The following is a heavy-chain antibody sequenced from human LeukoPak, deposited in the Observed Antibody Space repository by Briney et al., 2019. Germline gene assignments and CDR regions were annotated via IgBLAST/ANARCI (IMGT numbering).Heavy chain of an antibody. CDR3: ARQDYYDSSGYYWALYAFDI. V-gene: IGHV4-39*01. CDR2: IYYSGST. J-gene: IGHJ3*02. D-gene: IGHD3-22*01. CDR1: GGSISSSSYY. Sequence: SETLSLTCTVSGGSISSSSYYWGWIRQPPGKGLEWIGSIYYSGSTNYNPSLKSRVTISVDTSKNQFSLKLSSVTAADTAVYYCARQDYYDSSGYYWALYAFDIWGQGTMVTVSS.